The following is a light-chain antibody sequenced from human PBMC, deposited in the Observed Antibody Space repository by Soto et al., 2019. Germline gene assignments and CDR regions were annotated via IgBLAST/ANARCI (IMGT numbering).Light chain of an antibody. CDR3: QQYGSSPLT. Sequence: ELVLTQSPGTLSLSPGERATLSCRASQTVNNNYLAWYQQIPGQAPRLLISGASGRATGTPDRFSGSASGTDFTLTISRLEPEDFAVYYFQQYGSSPLTFGGGTKVEIK. CDR1: QTVNNNY. J-gene: IGKJ4*01. V-gene: IGKV3-20*01. CDR2: GAS.